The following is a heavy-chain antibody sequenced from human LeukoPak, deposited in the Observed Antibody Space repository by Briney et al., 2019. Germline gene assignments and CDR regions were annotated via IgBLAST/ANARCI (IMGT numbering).Heavy chain of an antibody. CDR1: GFSLTTSGVG. D-gene: IGHD2-21*02. CDR2: IYWHDEE. Sequence: SGPTLVNPTQTLTLTCTFSGFSLTTSGVGVGWIRQPPINALEWLALIYWHDEEHYFPSLGSRLTITKDTSKNKVVLTMTNMDPVDTATYYCARRVTREINFDYWGQGTLVTVAT. J-gene: IGHJ4*02. CDR3: ARRVTREINFDY. V-gene: IGHV2-5*01.